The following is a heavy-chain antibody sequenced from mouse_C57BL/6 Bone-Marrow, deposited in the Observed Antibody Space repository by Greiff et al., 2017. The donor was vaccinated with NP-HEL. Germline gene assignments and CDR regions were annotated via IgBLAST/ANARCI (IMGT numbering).Heavy chain of an antibody. CDR3: ARRWDFYYFDY. Sequence: QVQLQQSGAELVKPGASVKLSCKASGYTFTSYWMHWVKQRPGQGLEWIGMIHPNSGSTNYNEKFKSKATLTVDKSSSTAYMQLSSLTSEDSAVYYCARRWDFYYFDYWGQGTTLTVSS. J-gene: IGHJ2*01. CDR1: GYTFTSYW. CDR2: IHPNSGST. V-gene: IGHV1-64*01. D-gene: IGHD4-1*01.